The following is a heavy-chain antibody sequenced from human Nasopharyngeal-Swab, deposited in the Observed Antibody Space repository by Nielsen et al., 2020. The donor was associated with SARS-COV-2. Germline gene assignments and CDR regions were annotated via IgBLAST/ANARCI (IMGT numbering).Heavy chain of an antibody. CDR3: ARRPYSSSSGDYYYGMDV. Sequence: SVKVSCRASGGTFSSYAISWVRQAPGQGLEWMGGIIPIFGTANYAQKFQGRVTITADESPSTAYMELSSLRSEDTAVYYCARRPYSSSSGDYYYGMDVWGQGTTVTVSS. V-gene: IGHV1-69*13. D-gene: IGHD6-6*01. J-gene: IGHJ6*02. CDR1: GGTFSSYA. CDR2: IIPIFGTA.